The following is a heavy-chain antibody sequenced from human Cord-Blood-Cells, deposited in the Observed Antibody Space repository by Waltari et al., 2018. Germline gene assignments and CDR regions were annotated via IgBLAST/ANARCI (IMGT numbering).Heavy chain of an antibody. D-gene: IGHD3-22*01. CDR3: ARGSGDSSGYYYYMDV. Sequence: QVQLVQSGAEVKKPASSVTVSCKASGGTFSTYAISWVRQAPGQGLEWMGGIIPIFGTANYAQKFQGRVTITADESTSTAYMELSSLRSEDTAVYYCARGSGDSSGYYYYMDVWGKGTTVTVSS. CDR2: IIPIFGTA. CDR1: GGTFSTYA. V-gene: IGHV1-69*01. J-gene: IGHJ6*03.